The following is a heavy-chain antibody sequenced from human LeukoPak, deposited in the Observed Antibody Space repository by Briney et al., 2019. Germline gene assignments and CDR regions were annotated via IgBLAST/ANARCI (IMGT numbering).Heavy chain of an antibody. CDR3: ARGLAYCGGNCYRALDY. J-gene: IGHJ4*02. CDR2: IKQDGSDK. Sequence: PGGSLRLSCAASGFSFSTYWMAWVRQAPGKGLEWVANIKQDGSDKNYVDSVKGRFTISRDNAKNSLYLQMNSLRDEDTAVYYCARGLAYCGGNCYRALDYWGQGIQVTVSS. CDR1: GFSFSTYW. V-gene: IGHV3-7*02. D-gene: IGHD2-21*02.